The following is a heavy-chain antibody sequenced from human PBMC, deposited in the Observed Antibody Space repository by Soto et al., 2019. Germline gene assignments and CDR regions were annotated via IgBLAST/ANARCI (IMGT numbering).Heavy chain of an antibody. CDR2: ISGSGGST. D-gene: IGHD2-8*01. Sequence: GGSLRLSCAASGFTFSSYAMSWVRQAPGKGLEWVSAISGSGGSTYYADSVKGRFTISRDNSKNKLYQQMNSLRAEDTAVYYFAKGGGYCTNGVCYLRGYYYYYMDVWGKGTTVTVSS. V-gene: IGHV3-23*01. CDR1: GFTFSSYA. J-gene: IGHJ6*03. CDR3: AKGGGYCTNGVCYLRGYYYYYMDV.